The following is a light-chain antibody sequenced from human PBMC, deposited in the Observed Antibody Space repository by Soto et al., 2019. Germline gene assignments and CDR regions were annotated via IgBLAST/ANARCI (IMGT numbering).Light chain of an antibody. J-gene: IGLJ3*02. CDR2: DVS. V-gene: IGLV2-14*01. CDR3: RSYTSSSPLV. Sequence: QSALTQPASVSGSPGQSITISCTGTSSDVGGYDYVSWYQQHPGKAPKLMIYDVSDRPSGVSNRFSGSKYGNTASLTISGLQAEDEADDYCRSYTSSSPLVFGGGTKLTV. CDR1: SSDVGGYDY.